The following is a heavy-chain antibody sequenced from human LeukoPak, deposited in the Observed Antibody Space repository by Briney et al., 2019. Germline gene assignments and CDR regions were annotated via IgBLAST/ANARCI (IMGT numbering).Heavy chain of an antibody. Sequence: PGGSLRLSCAASGFIFSDYYMSWIRQAPGKGLEWVANIKQGGSEKYYVDSVKGRFTISRDNAKNSLYLQMNSLRAEDTAVYYCARDDEWELLPFDYWGQGTLVTVSS. V-gene: IGHV3-7*01. CDR3: ARDDEWELLPFDY. J-gene: IGHJ4*02. CDR2: IKQGGSEK. D-gene: IGHD1-26*01. CDR1: GFIFSDYY.